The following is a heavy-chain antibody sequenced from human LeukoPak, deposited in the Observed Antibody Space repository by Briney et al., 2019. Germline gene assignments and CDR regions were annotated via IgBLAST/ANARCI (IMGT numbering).Heavy chain of an antibody. J-gene: IGHJ4*02. CDR3: AKGQRLAAAFDY. CDR1: GLTFNSYG. CDR2: ISYDGSNK. V-gene: IGHV3-30*18. D-gene: IGHD6-13*01. Sequence: GGSLRLSCAASGLTFNSYGMHWVRQAPGKGLEWLAVISYDGSNKYYADSVKGRFTISRDNSKNTLYLQMNSLRAEDTAVYYCAKGQRLAAAFDYWGQGTLVTVSS.